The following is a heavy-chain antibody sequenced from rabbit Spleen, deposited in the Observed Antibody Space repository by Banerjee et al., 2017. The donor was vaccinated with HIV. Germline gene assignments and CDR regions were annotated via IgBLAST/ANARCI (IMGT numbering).Heavy chain of an antibody. Sequence: QEQLVESGGGLVKPEGSLKLSCTASGFSFSNKAVMCWVRQAPGKGLEWIGDIYPAFGITNYANWVKGRFTISSDNAQNTVDLQINSLTAADTATYFCARNANGGWDLWGPGTLVTVS. CDR1: GFSFSNKA. J-gene: IGHJ4*01. D-gene: IGHD4-1*01. CDR3: ARNANGGWDL. V-gene: IGHV1S47*01. CDR2: IYPAFGIT.